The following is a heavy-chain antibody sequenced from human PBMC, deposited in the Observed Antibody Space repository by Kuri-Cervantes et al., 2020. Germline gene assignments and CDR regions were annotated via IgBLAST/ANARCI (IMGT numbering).Heavy chain of an antibody. CDR2: INAGNGNT. CDR1: GYTFTSYA. D-gene: IGHD5-12*01. J-gene: IGHJ4*02. V-gene: IGHV1-3*01. Sequence: ASVKVSCKASGYTFTSYAMHWVRQAPGQRLEWMGWINAGNGNTKYSQKFQRRVTITRDTSASTAYMELSRLRSEDTAVYYCARDPPYSGYDWGTLEYWGQGTLVTVSS. CDR3: ARDPPYSGYDWGTLEY.